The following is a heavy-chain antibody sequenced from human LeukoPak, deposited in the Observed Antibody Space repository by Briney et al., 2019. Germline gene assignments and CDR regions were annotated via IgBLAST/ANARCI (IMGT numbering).Heavy chain of an antibody. CDR3: SRESGPFSPFGF. D-gene: IGHD1-26*01. J-gene: IGHJ4*02. V-gene: IGHV4-4*02. CDR2: ISLRGLT. CDR1: GVSISGTNW. Sequence: SETLSLTCGVSGVSISGTNWWSWVRQPPGQGLEWIGEISLRGLTNYNPSLRGRLTMSLDESKNQVSLNLTSVTAADTAVYYCSRESGPFSPFGFWGQGTLVSVHS.